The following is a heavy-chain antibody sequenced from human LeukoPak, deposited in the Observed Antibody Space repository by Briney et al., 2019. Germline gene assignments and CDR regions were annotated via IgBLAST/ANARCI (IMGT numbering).Heavy chain of an antibody. CDR1: GGSMVAYD. V-gene: IGHV4-59*12. CDR2: MFYTGNT. D-gene: IGHD1-1*01. CDR3: ARGAGSTTSNDAFDI. J-gene: IGHJ3*02. Sequence: PSETLSLTCTVSGGSMVAYDWSWIRQPPGKGLEWIGYMFYTGNTYYNPSLKSRVTISVDTSKNQFSLKVSSVTAADTAVYYCARGAGSTTSNDAFDIWGQGTMVTVSS.